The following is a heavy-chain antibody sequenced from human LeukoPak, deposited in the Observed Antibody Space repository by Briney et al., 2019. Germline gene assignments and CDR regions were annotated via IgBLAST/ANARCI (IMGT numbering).Heavy chain of an antibody. CDR1: GGSISSGDYY. J-gene: IGHJ5*02. V-gene: IGHV4-30-4*08. CDR2: IYYSGST. CDR3: PRSQLLYVDWFDP. D-gene: IGHD2-2*02. Sequence: SQTLSLTCTVSGGSISSGDYYWSWIRQPPGKGLEWIGYIYYSGSTYYNQSLKSRVTISVDTSKNQFSLKLSSVTAADTAVYYCPRSQLLYVDWFDPGGQGPLVTVSS.